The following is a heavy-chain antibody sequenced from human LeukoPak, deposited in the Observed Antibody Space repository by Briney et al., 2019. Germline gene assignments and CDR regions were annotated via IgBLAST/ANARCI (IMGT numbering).Heavy chain of an antibody. J-gene: IGHJ4*02. V-gene: IGHV4-34*01. CDR3: ARGNGAGSGWYRGGYY. CDR2: INHSGST. CDR1: GGSFSGYY. Sequence: KPSETLSLTCAVYGGSFSGYYWSWIRQPPGKGLEWIGEINHSGSTNYNPSLKSRVTISVDTSKNQFSLKLSSVTAADTAVYYCARGNGAGSGWYRGGYYWGQGTLVTVSS. D-gene: IGHD6-19*01.